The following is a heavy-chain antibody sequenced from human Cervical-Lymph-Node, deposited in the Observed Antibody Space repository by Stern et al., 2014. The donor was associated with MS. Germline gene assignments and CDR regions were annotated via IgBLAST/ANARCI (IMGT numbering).Heavy chain of an antibody. Sequence: ESGPVLVKPTETLTLTCTVSGFSLSNARMGVSWIRQPPGKALEWLAHIFSNDEKSYSTSLKSRLTISKDTSKSQVVLTMTNMDPVDTATYYCARIQRGYSSSWYRIPKVNWFDPWGQGTLVTVSS. CDR3: ARIQRGYSSSWYRIPKVNWFDP. CDR2: IFSNDEK. CDR1: GFSLSNARMG. V-gene: IGHV2-26*01. J-gene: IGHJ5*02. D-gene: IGHD6-13*01.